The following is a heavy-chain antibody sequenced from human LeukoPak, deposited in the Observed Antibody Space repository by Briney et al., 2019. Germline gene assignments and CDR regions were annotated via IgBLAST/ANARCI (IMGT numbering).Heavy chain of an antibody. CDR2: INPNGGGT. CDR1: GYTFTDYY. J-gene: IGHJ4*02. Sequence: GASVKVSCKASGYTFTDYYMHWVRQAPGQGLEWMGWINPNGGGTNYAQKFQGRVTMTRDTSFNTGYMELSSLRSDDTAVYYCARAVGYSILPLSYWGQGTLVTVSS. V-gene: IGHV1-2*02. CDR3: ARAVGYSILPLSY. D-gene: IGHD4-11*01.